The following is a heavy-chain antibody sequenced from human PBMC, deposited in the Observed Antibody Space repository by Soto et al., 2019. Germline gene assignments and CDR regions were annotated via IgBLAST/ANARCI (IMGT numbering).Heavy chain of an antibody. CDR1: GFTFSSYT. D-gene: IGHD3-16*01. CDR3: TKAGLRQPWGY. Sequence: EVQLLESGGGLVQPGGSLRLSCAASGFTFSSYTMSWVRQAPGKGLEWVSAISGSGGSTYYADSAKGRFTLSRDNSKNTLYLQMNSLGAEDTAVYYCTKAGLRQPWGYWGQGTLVTVSS. CDR2: ISGSGGST. J-gene: IGHJ4*02. V-gene: IGHV3-23*01.